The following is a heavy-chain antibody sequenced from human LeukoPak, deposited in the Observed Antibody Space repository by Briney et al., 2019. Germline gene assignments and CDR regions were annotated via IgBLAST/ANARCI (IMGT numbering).Heavy chain of an antibody. D-gene: IGHD3-10*01. CDR1: GGPVSSSSYY. Sequence: PSETVSLTCTLSGGPVSSSSYYWGWIRQSPGKGLEWIGSIYYTGSPYYNPSLKSRVTISLDTSKNQFSLKLTSVAAAVTAVYYCARDFPEGNGAITMLRGVRLHRRTYFDYWGQGTLVTVSS. J-gene: IGHJ4*02. CDR2: IYYTGSP. CDR3: ARDFPEGNGAITMLRGVRLHRRTYFDY. V-gene: IGHV4-39*07.